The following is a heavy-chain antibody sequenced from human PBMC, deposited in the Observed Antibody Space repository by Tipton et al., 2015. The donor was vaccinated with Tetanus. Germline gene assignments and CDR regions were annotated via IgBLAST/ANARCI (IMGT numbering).Heavy chain of an antibody. CDR2: ISGNSGSI. V-gene: IGHV3-9*01. D-gene: IGHD6-19*01. Sequence: SLRLSCAASGFTFDDYAMHWVRQAPGKGLEWVSGISGNSGSIGYADSVKGRFTTSRDNAKNSLYLQMNNLRVEDTALYYCAKDISSGWSGGVHWGQGTLVTVSS. CDR3: AKDISSGWSGGVH. J-gene: IGHJ4*02. CDR1: GFTFDDYA.